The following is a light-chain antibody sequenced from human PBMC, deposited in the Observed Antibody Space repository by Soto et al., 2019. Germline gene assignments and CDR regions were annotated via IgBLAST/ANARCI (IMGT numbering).Light chain of an antibody. Sequence: EIVLTQSPATLSLSPGERATLSCRASQSVSSYLAWYQQKPGQAPRLLIYDASNRATGITARFSGSGSGTDFTLTISSIEPEDVAVYYCQQRSNWPPRITFGQGTRLEIK. CDR3: QQRSNWPPRIT. CDR1: QSVSSY. V-gene: IGKV3-11*01. CDR2: DAS. J-gene: IGKJ5*01.